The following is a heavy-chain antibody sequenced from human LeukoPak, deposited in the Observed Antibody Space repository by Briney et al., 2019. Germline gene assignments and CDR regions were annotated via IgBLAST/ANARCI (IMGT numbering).Heavy chain of an antibody. CDR1: GFTFSSYE. Sequence: AGGSLRLSCAASGFTFSSYEMSWVRQAPGKGLEWVSAISGSGGSTYYADSVKGRFTISRDNSKNTLYLQMNSLRAEDTAVYYCAKAGRALLHFDYWGQGTLVTVSS. D-gene: IGHD3-22*01. V-gene: IGHV3-23*01. CDR2: ISGSGGST. CDR3: AKAGRALLHFDY. J-gene: IGHJ4*02.